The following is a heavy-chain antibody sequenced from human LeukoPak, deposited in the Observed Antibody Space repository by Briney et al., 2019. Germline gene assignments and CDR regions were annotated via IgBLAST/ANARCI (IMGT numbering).Heavy chain of an antibody. CDR3: AKDLGAARFGGNLNY. V-gene: IGHV3-30*02. CDR1: GFTFSSYA. CDR2: IRYDGSTK. Sequence: GGSLRLSCAASGFTFSSYAMSWVRQAPGKGLEWVAYIRYDGSTKYYADSVKGRSAISRDNSKNTLYLQMNSLRAEDTAVYYCAKDLGAARFGGNLNYWGQGTLVTVSS. J-gene: IGHJ4*02. D-gene: IGHD6-6*01.